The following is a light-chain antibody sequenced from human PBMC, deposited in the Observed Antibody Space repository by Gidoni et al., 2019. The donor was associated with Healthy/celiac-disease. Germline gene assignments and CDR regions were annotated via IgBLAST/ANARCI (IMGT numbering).Light chain of an antibody. Sequence: DIQMTQSTSSRSASVGDRVTITCRASQSISSYLNWYQQKPGKAPKLLIYAASSLQSGVPSRFSGSVSGTDFTLTISSLQPEDFATYYCQQSYSTPLTFXGXTKVEIK. V-gene: IGKV1-39*01. CDR2: AAS. J-gene: IGKJ4*01. CDR1: QSISSY. CDR3: QQSYSTPLT.